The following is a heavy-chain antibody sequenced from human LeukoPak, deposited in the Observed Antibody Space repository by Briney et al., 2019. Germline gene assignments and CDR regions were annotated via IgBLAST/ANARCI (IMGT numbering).Heavy chain of an antibody. CDR3: ARDRGSHYMDV. J-gene: IGHJ6*03. CDR1: GFSFSSYE. CDR2: ISSSGSII. Sequence: PGGSLRLSCAASGFSFSSYEMNWVPQAPGKGLEWVSYISSSGSIIYYADSVKGRFTISRDNAKNSLYLQMNSLRAEDTAVYYCARDRGSHYMDVWGKGTTVTVSS. V-gene: IGHV3-48*03. D-gene: IGHD3-16*01.